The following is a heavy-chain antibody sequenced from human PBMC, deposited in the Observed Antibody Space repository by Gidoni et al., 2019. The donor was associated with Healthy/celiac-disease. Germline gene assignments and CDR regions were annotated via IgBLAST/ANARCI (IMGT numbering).Heavy chain of an antibody. D-gene: IGHD2-21*01. J-gene: IGHJ6*03. CDR2: INHSGST. Sequence: GLEWIGEINHSGSTNYNPSLKSRVTISVDTSKNQFSLKLSSVTAADTAVYYCARAGVKRMVYYYYYMDVWGKGTTVTVSS. CDR3: ARAGVKRMVYYYYYMDV. V-gene: IGHV4-34*01.